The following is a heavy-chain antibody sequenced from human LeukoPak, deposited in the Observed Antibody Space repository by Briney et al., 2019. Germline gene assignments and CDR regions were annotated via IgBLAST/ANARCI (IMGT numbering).Heavy chain of an antibody. CDR1: GGSICSSSYY. J-gene: IGHJ4*02. Sequence: SETLSLTCTVSGGSICSSSYYWGWIRQPPGKGLEWIGSIYYSGRTYYNPSLKSRVTISVDTSKNQFSLKLSSVTAADTAVYYCARTPRTPYDFWSGYTVYFDYWGQGTLVTVSS. D-gene: IGHD3-3*01. CDR2: IYYSGRT. CDR3: ARTPRTPYDFWSGYTVYFDY. V-gene: IGHV4-39*01.